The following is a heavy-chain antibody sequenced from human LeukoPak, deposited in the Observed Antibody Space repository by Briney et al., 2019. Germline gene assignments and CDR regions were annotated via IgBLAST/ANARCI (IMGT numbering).Heavy chain of an antibody. CDR1: GYTFTSYD. CDR2: MNPNSGNT. V-gene: IGHV1-8*01. Sequence: ASVKVSCKASGYTFTSYDINWVRQATGQGLEWMGWMNPNSGNTGYAQKFQGRVTMTRNTSISTAYMELSSLRSEDTAVYYCAKPYYDFWSGYYTFWGQGTLVTVSS. D-gene: IGHD3-3*01. CDR3: AKPYYDFWSGYYTF. J-gene: IGHJ4*02.